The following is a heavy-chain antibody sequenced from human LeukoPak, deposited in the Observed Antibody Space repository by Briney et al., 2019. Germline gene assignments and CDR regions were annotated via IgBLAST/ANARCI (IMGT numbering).Heavy chain of an antibody. D-gene: IGHD5-24*01. CDR3: ARDRSVEMATIEGC. CDR1: GYTFTNYG. CDR2: ISSYNGNT. Sequence: ASVTVSCKASGYTFTNYGISWVRQAPGQGLEWMGWISSYNGNTNYAQKLQGRVTMTTDTSTSTVYMELRSLRSDDTAVYYCARDRSVEMATIEGCWGQGTLVTVSS. J-gene: IGHJ4*02. V-gene: IGHV1-18*01.